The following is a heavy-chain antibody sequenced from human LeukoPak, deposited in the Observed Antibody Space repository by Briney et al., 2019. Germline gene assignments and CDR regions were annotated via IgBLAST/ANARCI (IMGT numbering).Heavy chain of an antibody. D-gene: IGHD1-7*01. J-gene: IGHJ2*01. CDR3: ARVAGTTSVHL. CDR2: IWYDGSNK. Sequence: GGSLRLSCAASGFVFRNYFMSWVRQAPGKGLEWVAVIWYDGSNKYYADSVKGRFTISRDNSKNTLYLQMNSLRAEDTAVYYCARVAGTTSVHLWGRGTLVTVSS. CDR1: GFVFRNYF. V-gene: IGHV3-33*08.